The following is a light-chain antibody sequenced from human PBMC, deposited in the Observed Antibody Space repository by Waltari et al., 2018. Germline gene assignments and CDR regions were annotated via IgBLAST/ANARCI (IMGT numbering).Light chain of an antibody. V-gene: IGKV3D-15*01. J-gene: IGKJ1*01. CDR2: GAS. CDR3: QQCNDWPRT. CDR1: QSVSNN. Sequence: EIVMTQSPAILSVSPGERVTLSCRASQSVSNNLAWYQQKPGQAPRLLIYGASTRATGVPARFSGSGSGTEFTLTISSLQSEDFAVYYCQQCNDWPRTFGQGTKVEIK.